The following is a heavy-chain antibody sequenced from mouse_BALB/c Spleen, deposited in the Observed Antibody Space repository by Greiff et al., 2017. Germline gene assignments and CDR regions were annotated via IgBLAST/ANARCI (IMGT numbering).Heavy chain of an antibody. CDR3: ARAGTRDYAMDY. CDR1: GFTFSDYG. V-gene: IGHV5-15*02. J-gene: IGHJ4*01. Sequence: EVQLQQSGGGLVQPGGSRKLSCAASGFTFSDYGMAWVRQAPGKGPEWVAFISNLAYSIYYADTVTGRFTISRENAKNTLYLEMSSLRSEDTAMYYCARAGTRDYAMDYWGQGTSVTVSS. D-gene: IGHD4-1*01. CDR2: ISNLAYSI.